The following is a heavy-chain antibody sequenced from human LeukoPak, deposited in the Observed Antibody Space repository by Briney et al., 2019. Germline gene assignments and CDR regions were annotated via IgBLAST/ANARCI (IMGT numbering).Heavy chain of an antibody. CDR1: GYTFTSYG. V-gene: IGHV1-18*01. Sequence: ASVKVSCKASGYTFTSYGISWVRQAPGQGLEWMGWISAYNGNTNYAQKLQGRVTMTTDTSTSTAYMELRSLRSDDTAVYYCARTSVRLDVDTAMVSDYWGQGTLVPVSS. J-gene: IGHJ4*02. D-gene: IGHD5-18*01. CDR2: ISAYNGNT. CDR3: ARTSVRLDVDTAMVSDY.